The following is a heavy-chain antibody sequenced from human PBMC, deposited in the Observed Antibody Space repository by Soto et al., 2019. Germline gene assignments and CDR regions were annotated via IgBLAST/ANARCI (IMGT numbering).Heavy chain of an antibody. Sequence: QLQLQESGPGLVKPSETLSLICTVSGGSISSSTYYWGWIRQPPGKGLEWIGNIYYSGSTYYNPSLKSRVTISLDTSKNQFSLKLSSVTAADTAMYFCARHARGSCYSWGQGTLVTVSS. J-gene: IGHJ4*02. CDR3: ARHARGSCYS. CDR1: GGSISSSTYY. V-gene: IGHV4-39*01. D-gene: IGHD2-15*01. CDR2: IYYSGST.